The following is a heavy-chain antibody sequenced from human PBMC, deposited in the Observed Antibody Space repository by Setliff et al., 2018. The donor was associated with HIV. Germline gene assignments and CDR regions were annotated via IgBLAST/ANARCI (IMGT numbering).Heavy chain of an antibody. CDR3: RFTGREGAAAGEDLPYVEDVVEDV. D-gene: IGHD6-13*01. CDR2: INHSGTT. CDR1: GPSFSGYY. V-gene: IGHV4-34*01. J-gene: IGHJ6*02. Sequence: SETLSLTCAVYGPSFSGYYWNWIRQFPGKSLEWIGEINHSGTTNYSPSFKSRLNISVDVSKNQFSLKLSSVTAADTAVYYCRFTGREGAAAGEDLPYVEDVVEDVWGQGTTVTVS.